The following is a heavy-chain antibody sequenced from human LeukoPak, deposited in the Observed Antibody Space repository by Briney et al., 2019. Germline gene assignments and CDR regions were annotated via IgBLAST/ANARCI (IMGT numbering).Heavy chain of an antibody. CDR2: VNSDGSIT. CDR3: ARGNYHDY. V-gene: IGHV3-74*01. CDR1: GFTFSNYW. Sequence: GGSLRLSCAVSGFTFSNYWMRWVRQAPGKGLAWVERVNSDGSITNYADSVKGRFTISRDNAKNTLYLQINTLRAEDTAVYYCARGNYHDYWGQGTLVTVSS. D-gene: IGHD1-7*01. J-gene: IGHJ4*02.